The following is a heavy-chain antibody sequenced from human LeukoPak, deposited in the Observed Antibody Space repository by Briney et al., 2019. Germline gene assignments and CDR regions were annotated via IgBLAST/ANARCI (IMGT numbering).Heavy chain of an antibody. D-gene: IGHD6-19*01. CDR2: INPNSGGT. V-gene: IGHV1-2*02. CDR3: ARGGSGYSSGYRYY. Sequence: GASVKVSCKASGGTFSSYAISWVRQAPGQGLEWMGWINPNSGGTNYAQKFQGRVTMTRDTSISTAYMELSRLRSDDTAVYYCARGGSGYSSGYRYYWGQGTLVTVSS. CDR1: GGTFSSYA. J-gene: IGHJ4*02.